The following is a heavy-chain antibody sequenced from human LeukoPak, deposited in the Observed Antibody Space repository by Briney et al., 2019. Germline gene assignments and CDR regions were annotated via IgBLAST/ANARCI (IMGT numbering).Heavy chain of an antibody. CDR1: GFTFSSYE. V-gene: IGHV3-48*03. D-gene: IGHD4-17*01. J-gene: IGHJ3*02. CDR3: ARDDYGDFDAFDI. CDR2: ISSSGSTI. Sequence: GGSLRLSCAASGFTFSSYEMNWVRQAPGKGLEWVSYISSSGSTIYYADSVKGRFTISRGNAKNSLYLQMNSLRAEDTAVYYCARDDYGDFDAFDIWGQGTMVTVSS.